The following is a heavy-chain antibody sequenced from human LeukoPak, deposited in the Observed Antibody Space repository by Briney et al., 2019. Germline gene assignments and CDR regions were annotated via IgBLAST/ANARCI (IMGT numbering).Heavy chain of an antibody. V-gene: IGHV1-24*01. CDR3: ATDLATVVIVTNY. CDR2: FDPGDGET. Sequence: ASVKVSCKVSGYTLTKLSIHWVRQAPGKGLELMGGFDPGDGETIYAQKFQGRVTMTEDTSTDTAYMELSSLRSEDTAVYYCATDLATVVIVTNYWGQGTLVTVSS. J-gene: IGHJ4*02. D-gene: IGHD4-23*01. CDR1: GYTLTKLS.